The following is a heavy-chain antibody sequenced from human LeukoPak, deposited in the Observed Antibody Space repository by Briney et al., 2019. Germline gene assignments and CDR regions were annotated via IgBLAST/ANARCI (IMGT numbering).Heavy chain of an antibody. CDR3: AKDVEPYCSGGTCSSFDW. CDR2: IWYDGSNK. D-gene: IGHD2-15*01. J-gene: IGHJ4*02. V-gene: IGHV3-33*06. CDR1: GFTFSSYG. Sequence: PGRSLRLSCAASGFTFSSYGMHWVRQAPGKGLEWVAVIWYDGSNKYFADSVKGRFTISRDNSKNTLYLQMSSLRVEDTAIYYCAKDVEPYCSGGTCSSFDWWGQGTLVTVSS.